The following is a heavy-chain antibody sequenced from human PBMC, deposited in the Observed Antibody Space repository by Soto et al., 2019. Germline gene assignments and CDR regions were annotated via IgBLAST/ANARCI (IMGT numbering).Heavy chain of an antibody. V-gene: IGHV3-72*01. CDR2: TRNKANSYTT. J-gene: IGHJ6*03. CDR3: ARVTTRITIFGVTMDV. D-gene: IGHD3-3*01. Sequence: GGSLRLSCAASGFTFSDHYMDWVRQAPGKGLEWVGRTRNKANSYTTEYAASVKGRFTISRDDSKNSLYLQMNSLKTEDTAVYDCARVTTRITIFGVTMDVWGKGTTVTVSS. CDR1: GFTFSDHY.